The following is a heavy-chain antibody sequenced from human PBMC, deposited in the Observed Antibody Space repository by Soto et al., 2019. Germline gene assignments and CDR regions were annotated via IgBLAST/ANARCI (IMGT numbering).Heavy chain of an antibody. Sequence: EVQLVESGGGLVKPGGSLRLSCAASGFTFNSYTMNWVRQAPGKGLELISSISDNSDYIFYADSVKGRFTISRDNAKRSLYLEMSSLRDDDTAVYYCARDHYSWDNTGYRLALWGQGTLVSVSS. CDR2: ISDNSDYI. CDR1: GFTFNSYT. J-gene: IGHJ4*02. D-gene: IGHD3-22*01. V-gene: IGHV3-21*01. CDR3: ARDHYSWDNTGYRLAL.